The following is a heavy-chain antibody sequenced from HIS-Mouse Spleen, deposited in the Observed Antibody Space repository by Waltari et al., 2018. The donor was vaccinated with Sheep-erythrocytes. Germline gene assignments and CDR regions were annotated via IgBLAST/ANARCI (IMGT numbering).Heavy chain of an antibody. V-gene: IGHV3-21*01. CDR1: GFTFSSYS. D-gene: IGHD1-7*01. CDR2: LSSRRSYI. CDR3: ARDTGTYAFDI. Sequence: EVQLVEGGGGLVKPGGSLRLSCAASGFTFSSYSMNWVRQAPGKWLAWVVSLSSRRSYIYYPDSVMGRLTSSSDNAKTSLYLQLNCRPAEASAVYYCARDTGTYAFDIWGQGTMVTVSS. J-gene: IGHJ3*02.